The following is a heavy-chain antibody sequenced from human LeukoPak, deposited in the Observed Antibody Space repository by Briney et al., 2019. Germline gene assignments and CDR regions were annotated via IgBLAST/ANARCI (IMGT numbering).Heavy chain of an antibody. CDR2: IYSAGGR. CDR1: GFTLSSNM. Sequence: GGSLRLSCAASGFTLSSNMMSRVRQAPGKGVEWVSVIYSAGGRYYAVSVKGRFSISIHSSKNTLYLQMNILRGEDTAVYYCARFLGRITISGVVPYGMDVWGQGATVTVSS. D-gene: IGHD3-3*01. J-gene: IGHJ6*02. CDR3: ARFLGRITISGVVPYGMDV. V-gene: IGHV3-53*04.